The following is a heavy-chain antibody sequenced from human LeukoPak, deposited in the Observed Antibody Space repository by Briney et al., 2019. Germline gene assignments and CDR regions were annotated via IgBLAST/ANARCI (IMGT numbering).Heavy chain of an antibody. V-gene: IGHV1-18*01. CDR2: ISAHNGNT. Sequence: GASVKVSCTASGYTFTTYGISWVRQAPGQGLEWMGWISAHNGNTNYAQKLQGRVTMTTDTPTSTAYMELRSLRSDDTAVYYCARQCGSLCPFDCWGQGTLVTVSS. J-gene: IGHJ4*02. CDR1: GYTFTTYG. D-gene: IGHD1-26*01. CDR3: ARQCGSLCPFDC.